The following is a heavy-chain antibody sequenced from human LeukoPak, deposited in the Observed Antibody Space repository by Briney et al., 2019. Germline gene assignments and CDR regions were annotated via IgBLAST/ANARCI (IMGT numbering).Heavy chain of an antibody. J-gene: IGHJ4*02. CDR1: GFTFDDYA. CDR3: AKDMGSSGWYYFDY. V-gene: IGHV3-9*01. CDR2: ISWNSGSI. Sequence: GRSLRLSCAASGFTFDDYAMHWVRQAPGKGLEWVSGISWNSGSIGYADSVKGRFTISRGNAKNSLYLQMNSLRAEDTALYYCAKDMGSSGWYYFDYWGQGTLVTVSS. D-gene: IGHD6-19*01.